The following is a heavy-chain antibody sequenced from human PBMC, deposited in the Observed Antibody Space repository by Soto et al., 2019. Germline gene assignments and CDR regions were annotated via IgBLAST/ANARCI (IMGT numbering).Heavy chain of an antibody. V-gene: IGHV3-21*01. CDR2: INGRSNYK. Sequence: PERALRHPWASSAVMFRPYFMNWVRQAPGKGLEWVSSINGRSNYKYYANSVRGRFTISRDNAKNSLFLQMSSLTAEDTAVYYCARVYG. CDR1: AVMFRPYF. CDR3: ARVYG. J-gene: IGHJ6*01.